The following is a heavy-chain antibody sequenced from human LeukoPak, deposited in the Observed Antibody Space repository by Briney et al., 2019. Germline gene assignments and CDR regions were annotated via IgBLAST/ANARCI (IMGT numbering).Heavy chain of an antibody. V-gene: IGHV4-4*07. D-gene: IGHD6-13*01. CDR2: IYTSGST. CDR3: ARQAAAARSFDY. J-gene: IGHJ4*02. CDR1: GGSISSYY. Sequence: SETLSLTCTVSGGSISSYYWSWIRQPAGKGPEWIGRIYTSGSTNYNPSLKSRVTMSVDTSKNQFSLKLSSVTAADTAVYYCARQAAAARSFDYWGQGTLVTVSS.